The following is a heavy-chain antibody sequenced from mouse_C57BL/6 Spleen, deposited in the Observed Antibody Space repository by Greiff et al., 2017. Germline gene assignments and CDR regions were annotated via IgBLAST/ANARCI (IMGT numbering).Heavy chain of an antibody. Sequence: VQLKESGPGLVKPSQSLSLTCSVTGYSITSGYYWNWIRQFPGNKLEWMGYISYDGSNNYNPSLKNRISITRDTSKNQFFLKLNSVTTEDTATYYCARRIYYYGSSPHYYAMDYWGQGTSVTVSS. D-gene: IGHD1-1*01. CDR2: ISYDGSN. CDR1: GYSITSGYY. V-gene: IGHV3-6*01. CDR3: ARRIYYYGSSPHYYAMDY. J-gene: IGHJ4*01.